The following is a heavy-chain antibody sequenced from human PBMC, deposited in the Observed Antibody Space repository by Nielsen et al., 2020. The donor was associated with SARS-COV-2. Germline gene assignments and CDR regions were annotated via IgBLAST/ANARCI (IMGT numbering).Heavy chain of an antibody. CDR2: IYHSGST. Sequence: SETLSLTCAVSGGSISSGGYSWSWIRQPPGKGLEWIGYIYHSGSTYYNPSLKSRLSIYVDTSKNLFSLKLSSVTAADTTVYYCARDSRGRGTPLPYSYGRQYYYYGMDVWGQGTTVTVSS. D-gene: IGHD5-18*01. CDR1: GGSISSGGYS. CDR3: ARDSRGRGTPLPYSYGRQYYYYGMDV. V-gene: IGHV4-30-2*01. J-gene: IGHJ6*02.